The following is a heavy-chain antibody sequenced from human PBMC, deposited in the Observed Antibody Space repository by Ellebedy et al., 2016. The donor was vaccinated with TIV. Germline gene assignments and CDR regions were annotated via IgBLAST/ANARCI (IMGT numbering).Heavy chain of an antibody. J-gene: IGHJ6*03. D-gene: IGHD6-6*01. CDR2: ISAYNGNT. V-gene: IGHV1-18*01. CDR1: GYSFTSYG. Sequence: AASVKVSCKASGYSFTSYGIRWVRQAPGQGLEWMGWISAYNGNTNYIEKLPCRVTMTTDTSTRTVYMELRSLKSDDTAVYYCASDTSIGYSSTWWDKADYYYMDVWGKGTTVTVSS. CDR3: ASDTSIGYSSTWWDKADYYYMDV.